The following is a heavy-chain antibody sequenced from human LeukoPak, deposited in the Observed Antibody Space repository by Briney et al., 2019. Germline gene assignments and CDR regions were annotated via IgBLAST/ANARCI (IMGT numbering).Heavy chain of an antibody. Sequence: SVSVSCKASGGTFGSYVISWVRQAPGQGLEWMGGINPIFGTAHYAQKFQGRLTITADESTSTVYMEMSSLRSEDTAMYYCAKEGDTALVTGYFDLWGRGTLVTVSA. V-gene: IGHV1-69*01. CDR2: INPIFGTA. J-gene: IGHJ2*01. CDR3: AKEGDTALVTGYFDL. CDR1: GGTFGSYV. D-gene: IGHD5-18*01.